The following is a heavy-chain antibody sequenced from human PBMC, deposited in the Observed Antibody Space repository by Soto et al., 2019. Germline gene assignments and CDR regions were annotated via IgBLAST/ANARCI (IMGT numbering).Heavy chain of an antibody. Sequence: GKAYTTEASHWVRKKPGHRLEWMGWINAGNGNTKYSQKFQGRVTITRDTSTDTAYMELSSLRSEDTAVYYCATGGPMVRGVIPRYYFDYWGQGTLVTVSS. CDR3: ATGGPMVRGVIPRYYFDY. CDR1: GKAYTTEA. J-gene: IGHJ4*02. V-gene: IGHV1-3*01. CDR2: INAGNGNT. D-gene: IGHD3-10*01.